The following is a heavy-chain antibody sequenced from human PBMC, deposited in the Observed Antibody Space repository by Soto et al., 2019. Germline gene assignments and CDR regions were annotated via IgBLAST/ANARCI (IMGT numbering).Heavy chain of an antibody. CDR2: IIPIQNKA. Sequence: QVQLVQSGAELKKPGSSVKVSCEASGGSFISYSFTWVRQAPGQGLEWMGRIIPIQNKANYALKFQDRFKIPANRYTRTAYMELRSLRPEDTAVYYCAKSLLFVDHAYMDVWGKGTTVTVSS. CDR3: AKSLLFVDHAYMDV. J-gene: IGHJ6*03. CDR1: GGSFISYS. D-gene: IGHD2-15*01. V-gene: IGHV1-69*02.